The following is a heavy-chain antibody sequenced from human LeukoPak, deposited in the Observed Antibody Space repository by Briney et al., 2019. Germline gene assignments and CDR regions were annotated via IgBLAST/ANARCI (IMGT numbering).Heavy chain of an antibody. D-gene: IGHD3-10*01. Sequence: GGSLRLSCAASGFTFSYYSMNWVRQAPGKGLEWVSSISSSSRRYIYYADSVKGRFTISRDNSKNTLYLQMNSLRAEDTAVYYCAKGRITMVRGVPFDYWGQGTLVTVSS. CDR1: GFTFSYYS. CDR2: ISSSSRRYI. J-gene: IGHJ4*02. V-gene: IGHV3-21*04. CDR3: AKGRITMVRGVPFDY.